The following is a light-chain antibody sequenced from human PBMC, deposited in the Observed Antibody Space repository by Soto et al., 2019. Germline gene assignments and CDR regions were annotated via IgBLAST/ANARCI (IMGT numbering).Light chain of an antibody. CDR2: VAS. V-gene: IGKV1-39*01. Sequence: DIQMTQSPSSLSASVGDRVTITCRASQSISSYLNWYRQKPGKAPNLLIFVASKLQGGVPPRISGSGSGTEFTLTISRLQPEDLATYYCQQSYITPQTFGQGTKVEIK. J-gene: IGKJ1*01. CDR1: QSISSY. CDR3: QQSYITPQT.